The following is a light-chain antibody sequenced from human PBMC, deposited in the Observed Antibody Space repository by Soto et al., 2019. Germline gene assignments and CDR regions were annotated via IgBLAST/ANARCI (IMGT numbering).Light chain of an antibody. V-gene: IGKV3-20*01. CDR3: QLYDRSPTWT. CDR1: QSVISTY. J-gene: IGKJ1*01. CDR2: GAS. Sequence: EIVLTQSPGTLSLSPGERATLSCRASQSVISTYLAWYQQKVGQAPRLLIYGASSRATGIPDRFSGSGPETDFTLTISRLEPEDFAVYYCQLYDRSPTWTFGQGTKVEIK.